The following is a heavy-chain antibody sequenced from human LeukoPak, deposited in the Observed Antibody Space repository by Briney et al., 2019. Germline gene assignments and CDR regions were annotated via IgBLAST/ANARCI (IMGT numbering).Heavy chain of an antibody. CDR2: INHSGST. Sequence: ASETLSLTCAVSGGSITSHNWWTWVRQPPGKGLEWIGEINHSGSTNYNPSLKSRVTLSVDTSKNQFSLKLSSVTAADTAVYYCARLGAGSDYWGQGTLVTVSS. D-gene: IGHD6-13*01. V-gene: IGHV4-4*02. CDR3: ARLGAGSDY. CDR1: GGSITSHNW. J-gene: IGHJ4*02.